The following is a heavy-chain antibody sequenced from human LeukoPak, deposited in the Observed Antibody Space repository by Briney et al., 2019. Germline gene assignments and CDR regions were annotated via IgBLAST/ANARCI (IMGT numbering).Heavy chain of an antibody. CDR3: ARGLVVVPAARKSNWFDP. J-gene: IGHJ5*02. CDR1: GGSISSSNW. D-gene: IGHD2-2*01. CDR2: IYHSGST. V-gene: IGHV4-4*02. Sequence: SETLSLTCAVSGGSISSSNWWSWVRQPPGKGLVWIGEIYHSGSTNYNPSLKSRVTISVDKSKNQFSLKLGSVTAADTAVYYCARGLVVVPAARKSNWFDPWGQGTLVTVSS.